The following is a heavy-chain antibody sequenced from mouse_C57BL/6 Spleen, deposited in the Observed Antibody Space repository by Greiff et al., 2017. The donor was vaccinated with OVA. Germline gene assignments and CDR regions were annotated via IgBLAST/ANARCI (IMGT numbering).Heavy chain of an antibody. Sequence: QVQLQQPGAELVRPGSSVKLSCKASGYTFTSYWMDWVKQRPGHGLEWIGNIYPSDSETHYNQKFKDKATLTVDKSSSTAYMQLSSRTSEDSAVYYCARRGDGSDYWGQGTTLTVSS. CDR1: GYTFTSYW. J-gene: IGHJ2*01. V-gene: IGHV1-61*01. D-gene: IGHD1-1*01. CDR2: IYPSDSET. CDR3: ARRGDGSDY.